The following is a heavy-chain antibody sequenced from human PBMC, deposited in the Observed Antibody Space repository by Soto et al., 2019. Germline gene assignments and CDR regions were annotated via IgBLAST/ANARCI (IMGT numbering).Heavy chain of an antibody. CDR3: ARDRRTTDGMDV. CDR2: INVDGTFI. CDR1: GITFSSHW. J-gene: IGHJ6*02. V-gene: IGHV3-74*01. Sequence: GGSLRLSCAASGITFSSHWMHWVRLAPGKGLVWVSRINVDGTFINYADSVKGRFTISRDNAKDTLYLQMNSLRVEDTAVYYCARDRRTTDGMDVWGQGTTVTVPS. D-gene: IGHD1-7*01.